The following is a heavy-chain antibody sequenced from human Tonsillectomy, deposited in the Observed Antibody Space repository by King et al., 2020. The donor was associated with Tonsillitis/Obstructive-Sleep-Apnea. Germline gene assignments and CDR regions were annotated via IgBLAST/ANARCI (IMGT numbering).Heavy chain of an antibody. J-gene: IGHJ4*02. D-gene: IGHD3-3*01. CDR3: AKEVAWSGYFDY. CDR1: GGSISRYY. Sequence: HVQLQESGPGLVKPSETLSLTCTVSGGSISRYYWSWIRQPPGKGLEWIGYIDYSGSTNYNPPLKSRVTISVDTSKNQFSLKLTSVTAADTAVYYCAKEVAWSGYFDYWGQGTLVTVSS. CDR2: IDYSGST. V-gene: IGHV4-59*01.